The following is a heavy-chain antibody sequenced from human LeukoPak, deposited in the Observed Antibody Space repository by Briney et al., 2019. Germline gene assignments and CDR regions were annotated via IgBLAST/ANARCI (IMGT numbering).Heavy chain of an antibody. V-gene: IGHV4-30-2*01. CDR1: GGSVSSGGYS. CDR3: ARDSGTFDY. Sequence: SETLSLTCAVSGGSVSSGGYSWSWIRQPPGKGLEWIGYIYHSGSTYYNPSLKSRVTISVDRSKNQFSLKLSSVTAADTAVYYCARDSGTFDYWGQGTLVTVSS. J-gene: IGHJ4*02. CDR2: IYHSGST. D-gene: IGHD3-10*01.